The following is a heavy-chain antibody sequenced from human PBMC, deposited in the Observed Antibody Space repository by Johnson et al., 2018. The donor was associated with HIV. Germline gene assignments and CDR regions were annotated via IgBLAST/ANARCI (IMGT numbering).Heavy chain of an antibody. Sequence: VQVVESGGGLVKPGGSLRLSCAASGFTFSSYWMSWVRQAPGKGLEWVANIKQDGSEKYYVDSVKGRFTISRDHAKNSLYLQMSSLRSEDTAVYYCARDRWGRSMRSDAFDIWGQGTMVTVSS. CDR2: IKQDGSEK. D-gene: IGHD3-16*01. CDR1: GFTFSSYW. CDR3: ARDRWGRSMRSDAFDI. V-gene: IGHV3-7*03. J-gene: IGHJ3*02.